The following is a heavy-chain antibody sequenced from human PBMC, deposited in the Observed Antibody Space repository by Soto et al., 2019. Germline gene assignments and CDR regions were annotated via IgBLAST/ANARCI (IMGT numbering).Heavy chain of an antibody. CDR1: GYTFTSYY. D-gene: IGHD3-22*01. CDR2: INPSGGST. Sequence: ASVKVSCKASGYTFTSYYMHWVRQAPGQGLEWMGIINPSGGSTSYAQKFQGRVTMTRDTSTSTVYMELSSLRSEDTAVYYCAREGARDYYDSSGSYDYWRQGTLVTVSS. V-gene: IGHV1-46*01. J-gene: IGHJ4*02. CDR3: AREGARDYYDSSGSYDY.